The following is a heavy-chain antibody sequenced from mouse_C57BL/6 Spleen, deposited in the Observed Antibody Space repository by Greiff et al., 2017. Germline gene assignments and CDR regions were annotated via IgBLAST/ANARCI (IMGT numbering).Heavy chain of an antibody. D-gene: IGHD1-2*01. J-gene: IGHJ3*01. CDR2: INPNNGGT. CDR1: GYTFTDYY. CDR3: ASPFTTAVEGGCAY. V-gene: IGHV1-26*01. Sequence: EVQLQQSGPELVKPGASVKISCKASGYTFTDYYMNWVKQSHGKSLEWIGDINPNNGGTSYNQKFKGKATLTVDKSSSTAYMELRSLTSEDSAVYYCASPFTTAVEGGCAYWGQGTLVTVSA.